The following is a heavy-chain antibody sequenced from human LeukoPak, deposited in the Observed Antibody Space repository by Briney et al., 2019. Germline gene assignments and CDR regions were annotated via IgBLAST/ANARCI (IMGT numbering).Heavy chain of an antibody. Sequence: SETLSLTCTVSGGSISSSSYYWGWIRQPPGKGLEWIGSIYYSGSTYYNPSLKSRVTISVDTSKNQFSLKLSSVTAADTAVYYCARRDITYYDILTGYWVYWGQGTLVTVSS. CDR2: IYYSGST. CDR3: ARRDITYYDILTGYWVY. CDR1: GGSISSSSYY. J-gene: IGHJ4*02. D-gene: IGHD3-9*01. V-gene: IGHV4-39*01.